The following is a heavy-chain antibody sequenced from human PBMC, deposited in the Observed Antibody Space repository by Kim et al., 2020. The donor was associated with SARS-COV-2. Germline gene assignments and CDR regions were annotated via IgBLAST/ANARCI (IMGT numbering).Heavy chain of an antibody. CDR3: ARGPLYYYYGMDV. V-gene: IGHV3-66*01. Sequence: GGSLRLSCAASGFTVSSNYMSWVRQAPGKGLEWVSVIYSGGSTYYADSVKGRFTISRDNSKNTLYLQMNSLRAEDTAVYYCARGPLYYYYGMDVWGQGTTVTVSS. J-gene: IGHJ6*02. CDR2: IYSGGST. CDR1: GFTVSSNY.